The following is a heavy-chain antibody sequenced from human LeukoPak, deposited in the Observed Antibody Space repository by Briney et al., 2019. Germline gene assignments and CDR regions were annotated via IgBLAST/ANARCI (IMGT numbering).Heavy chain of an antibody. CDR2: ISGSGGST. V-gene: IGHV3-23*01. Sequence: GGSLSLSCAASGFTFRSYAMSWVRQAQGKGLEWVSAISGSGGSTYYADSVKGRFTISRDNSKNTLYLQMNSLRAEDTAVYYCAKVAGKYQLLCDYWGQGTLVTVSS. CDR1: GFTFRSYA. CDR3: AKVAGKYQLLCDY. J-gene: IGHJ4*02. D-gene: IGHD2-2*01.